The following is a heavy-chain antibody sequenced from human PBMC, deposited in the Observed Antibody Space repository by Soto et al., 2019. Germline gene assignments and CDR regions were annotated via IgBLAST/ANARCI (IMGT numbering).Heavy chain of an antibody. V-gene: IGHV3-74*01. CDR1: GFTFSGYW. J-gene: IGHJ3*02. CDR3: TRGGYMHAFDM. CDR2: VNNDGSGT. Sequence: EVQLVKSGGGLVRPGGSLRLSCAASGFTFSGYWLHGFRKAPGRGLVWVSRVNNDGSGTIYADSVKGRFPISRDNAKNTVYLEMNSLRAEDTALYFCTRGGYMHAFDMWGQGTMVTVSS. D-gene: IGHD6-13*01.